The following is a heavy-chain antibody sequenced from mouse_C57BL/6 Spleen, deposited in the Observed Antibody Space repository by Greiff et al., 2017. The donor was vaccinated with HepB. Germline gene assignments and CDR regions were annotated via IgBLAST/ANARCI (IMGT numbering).Heavy chain of an antibody. CDR2: IYPGSGST. D-gene: IGHD6-5*01. CDR1: GYTFTSYW. Sequence: QVQLQQPGAELVKPGASVKMSCKASGYTFTSYWITWVKQRPGQGLEWIGDIYPGSGSTNYNEKFKSKATLTVDTSSSTAYMQLSSLTSEDSAVYYCARSRTYDYYAMDYWGQGTSVTVSS. V-gene: IGHV1-55*01. J-gene: IGHJ4*01. CDR3: ARSRTYDYYAMDY.